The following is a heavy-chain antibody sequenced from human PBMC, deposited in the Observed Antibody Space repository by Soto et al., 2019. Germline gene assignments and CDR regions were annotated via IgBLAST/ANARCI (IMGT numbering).Heavy chain of an antibody. V-gene: IGHV3-74*03. CDR3: RRDCDNTGFDSDH. CDR2: IGSNGRPT. J-gene: IGHJ1*01. Sequence: PGGSLRLSCVASGFPFSSYWMHWIRHVPGKGLVWVSQIGSNGRPTTYADSVKGRFTISRDNARNTLYLQMNSLRADDTAMYFWRRDCDNTGFDSDHWGQGTLVTVSS. CDR1: GFPFSSYW. D-gene: IGHD3-22*01.